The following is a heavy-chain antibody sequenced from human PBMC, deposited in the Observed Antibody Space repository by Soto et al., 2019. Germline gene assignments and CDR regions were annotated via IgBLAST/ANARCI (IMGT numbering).Heavy chain of an antibody. V-gene: IGHV4-59*01. J-gene: IGHJ4*02. Sequence: SETLSLTCTVSGGSMRNYFWTWIRQPPGKGLEGNGYIHYSGTTSFFPSYNPSLRSRVTISEDTSKNQFSLKLLSVTTADTAVYFCAAGEASSRNFAPYYLDFWGQGTLVTVSS. CDR1: GGSMRNYF. CDR2: IHYSGTT. D-gene: IGHD6-13*01. CDR3: AAGEASSRNFAPYYLDF.